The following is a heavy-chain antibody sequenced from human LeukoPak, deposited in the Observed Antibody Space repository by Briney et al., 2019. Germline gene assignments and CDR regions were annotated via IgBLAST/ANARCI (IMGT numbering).Heavy chain of an antibody. Sequence: SETLSLTCAVYGGSFSGYYWSWIRQPPGKGLEWIGEINHSGSTNYNPSLKSRVTISVDTSKNQFSLKLSSVTAADTAVYYCARGFGNYYGSGSYFPYWGQGTLVTVSS. J-gene: IGHJ4*02. CDR3: ARGFGNYYGSGSYFPY. CDR2: INHSGST. CDR1: GGSFSGYY. D-gene: IGHD3-10*01. V-gene: IGHV4-34*01.